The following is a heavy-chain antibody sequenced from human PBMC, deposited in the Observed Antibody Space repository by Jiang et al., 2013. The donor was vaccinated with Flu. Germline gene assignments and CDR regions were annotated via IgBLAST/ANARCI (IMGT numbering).Heavy chain of an antibody. CDR2: ISGSGGST. CDR3: AKAQPHYDSKEPYYYYYYGMDV. V-gene: IGHV3-23*01. J-gene: IGHJ6*02. Sequence: LESGGGLVQPGGSLRLSCAASGFTFSSYVMSWVRQAPGKGLEWVSAISGSGGSTYYADSVKGRFTISRDNSKNTLYLQMNSLRAEDTAVYYCAKAQPHYDSKEPYYYYYYGMDVWGQGTTVTVSS. D-gene: IGHD3-22*01. CDR1: GFTFSSYV.